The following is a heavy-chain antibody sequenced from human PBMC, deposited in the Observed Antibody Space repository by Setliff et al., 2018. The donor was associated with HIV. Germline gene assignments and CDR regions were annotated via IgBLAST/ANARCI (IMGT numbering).Heavy chain of an antibody. CDR2: INHSGST. CDR1: GGSFSDYY. Sequence: PSETLSLTCAVYGGSFSDYYWSWIRQPPGKGLEWIGEINHSGSTNYNPSLKSRVTISVDTSKNQFSLKLSSVTAADTAVYYCARGGRSLAAQTWFGPWGQGTLVTVSS. J-gene: IGHJ5*02. V-gene: IGHV4-34*01. D-gene: IGHD6-6*01. CDR3: ARGGRSLAAQTWFGP.